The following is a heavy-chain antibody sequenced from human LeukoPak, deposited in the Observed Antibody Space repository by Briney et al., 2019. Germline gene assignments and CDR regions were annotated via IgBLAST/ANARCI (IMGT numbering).Heavy chain of an antibody. V-gene: IGHV1-8*01. J-gene: IGHJ4*02. Sequence: ASVKVSCKASGYTFTSYEINWVRQATGQGLEWMGWMNPNSGNTGYAQKFQGRVTMTRNTSISTAYMELSSLRSEDTAVYYCARGPLWELQRFDYWGQGTLVTVSS. D-gene: IGHD1-26*01. CDR3: ARGPLWELQRFDY. CDR2: MNPNSGNT. CDR1: GYTFTSYE.